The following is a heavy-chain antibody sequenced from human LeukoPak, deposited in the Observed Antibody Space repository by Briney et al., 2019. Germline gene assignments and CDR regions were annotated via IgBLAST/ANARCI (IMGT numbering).Heavy chain of an antibody. D-gene: IGHD4-17*01. CDR2: IWFDGSNK. CDR1: GFTFSSYG. V-gene: IGHV3-33*01. CDR3: ARSDYGDRYYFDY. J-gene: IGHJ4*02. Sequence: PGRSLRLSCVASGFTFSSYGMHWVRQAPGKGLEWVAVIWFDGSNKYYGDSVKGRFTISRDNYKNTVYLQMNSLRAEDTAVYYCARSDYGDRYYFDYWGQGTLVTVSS.